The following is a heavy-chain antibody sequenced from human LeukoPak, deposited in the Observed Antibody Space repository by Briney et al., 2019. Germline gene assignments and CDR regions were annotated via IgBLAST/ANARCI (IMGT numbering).Heavy chain of an antibody. Sequence: GGSLRLSCAASGFIFSDQNMNWVRQAPGKGLEWVSSIGRTSNYIYYADSVKGRFTISRDNSKNTLYLQMNSLRAEDTAVYYCARAEGVGYSYGTIDYWGQGTLVTVSS. CDR1: GFIFSDQN. CDR3: ARAEGVGYSYGTIDY. D-gene: IGHD5-18*01. CDR2: IGRTSNYI. V-gene: IGHV3-21*01. J-gene: IGHJ4*02.